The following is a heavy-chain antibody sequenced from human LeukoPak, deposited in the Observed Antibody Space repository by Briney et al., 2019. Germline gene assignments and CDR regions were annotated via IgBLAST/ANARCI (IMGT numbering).Heavy chain of an antibody. V-gene: IGHV3-74*01. J-gene: IGHJ4*01. CDR3: ARGPGSTGGAYVGDY. Sequence: GGSLRLSCAASGFTFSNHWMHWVRQVPGQGLVWVSRSDGGGSSTSYADSVRGRFSISRDNARNTLYLQMNSLRVEDTAVYYCARGPGSTGGAYVGDYWGHGTLVTVSS. CDR2: SDGGGSST. CDR1: GFTFSNHW. D-gene: IGHD4-23*01.